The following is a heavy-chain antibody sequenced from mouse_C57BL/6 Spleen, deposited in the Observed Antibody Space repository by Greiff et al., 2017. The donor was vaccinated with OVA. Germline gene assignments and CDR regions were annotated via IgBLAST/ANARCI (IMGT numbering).Heavy chain of an antibody. J-gene: IGHJ4*01. CDR1: GFSLTSYG. Sequence: VKLMESGPGLVAPSQSLSITCTVSGFSLTSYGVHWVRQPPGTGLEWLVVIWSDGSTTYNSALKSRLSISKDNSKSQVFLKMNSLQTDDTAMYYCARHEDSNYVNAMDYWGQGTSVTVSS. CDR2: IWSDGST. D-gene: IGHD2-5*01. CDR3: ARHEDSNYVNAMDY. V-gene: IGHV2-6-1*01.